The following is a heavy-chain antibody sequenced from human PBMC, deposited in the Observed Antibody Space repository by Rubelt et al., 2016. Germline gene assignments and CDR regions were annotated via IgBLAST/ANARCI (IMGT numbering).Heavy chain of an antibody. J-gene: IGHJ5*02. CDR2: ITSSSGTI. CDR3: ASSSSGSANWFDP. D-gene: IGHD6-6*01. CDR1: GFKFSSLG. V-gene: IGHV3-48*01. Sequence: AQLVESGGGVVQPGRSLRLSCAASGFKFSSLGMHWVRQAPGKGLEWVSYITSSSGTIFYADSVKGRFTISRDNAKNALYLQMNSLRAEDTAVYYCASSSSGSANWFDPWGQGTLVTVSS.